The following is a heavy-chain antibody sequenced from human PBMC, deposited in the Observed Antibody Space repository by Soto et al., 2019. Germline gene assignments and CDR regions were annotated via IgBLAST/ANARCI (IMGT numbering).Heavy chain of an antibody. V-gene: IGHV3-23*01. Sequence: EVQLLESGGGLVPPGGSLRLSCAASGFTFSSYAMSWVRQAPGKGLEWVSAISGSGGSTYYADSVKGRFTISRDNXMTTRYLQMNSLRAADTAVYAFAKAAAGTFYGMDVWGRGTTVTVS. CDR2: ISGSGGST. CDR1: GFTFSSYA. D-gene: IGHD6-13*01. CDR3: AKAAAGTFYGMDV. J-gene: IGHJ6*04.